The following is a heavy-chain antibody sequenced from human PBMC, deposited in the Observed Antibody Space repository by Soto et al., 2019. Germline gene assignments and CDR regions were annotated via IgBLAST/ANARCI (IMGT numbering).Heavy chain of an antibody. CDR1: GYTFTTFA. CDR2: INAGSGYT. CDR3: VRATYFSDSSGYTRCFDY. V-gene: IGHV1-3*01. J-gene: IGHJ4*02. Sequence: ASVKVSCKASGYTFTTFAMHWVRQAPGQRPEWLGWINAGSGYTKYSQNFQDRVTISSDTSASTAYMELSSLRSGDTAVYYCVRATYFSDSSGYTRCFDYWGQGTLVTVSS. D-gene: IGHD3-22*01.